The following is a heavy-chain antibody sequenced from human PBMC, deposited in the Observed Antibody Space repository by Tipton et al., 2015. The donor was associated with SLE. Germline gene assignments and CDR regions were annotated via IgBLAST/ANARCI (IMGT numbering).Heavy chain of an antibody. CDR1: GGSISSGSYY. Sequence: LRLSCTVSGGSISSGSYYWSWIRQPAGKGLEWIGRIYTSGSTNYNPSLKSRVTISVDTSKNQFSLKLSSVTAADTAVYYCARDLAYCSSTSCFDYVDYWGQGTLVTVSS. V-gene: IGHV4-61*02. J-gene: IGHJ4*02. D-gene: IGHD2-2*01. CDR2: IYTSGST. CDR3: ARDLAYCSSTSCFDYVDY.